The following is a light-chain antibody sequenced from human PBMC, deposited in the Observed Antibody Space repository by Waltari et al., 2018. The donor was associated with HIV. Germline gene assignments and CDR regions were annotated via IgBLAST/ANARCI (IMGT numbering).Light chain of an antibody. CDR3: LQSIDFPLT. Sequence: EILMTQTPVSLSVTPGQPASISCQSSQTLLHSDGKSYLFWYLQKAGQPPHPLISEAHKRFHGVPERFSGSGSGTHFILTISRVEAEDVGVYYCLQSIDFPLTFGGGTKVEIK. CDR2: EAH. J-gene: IGKJ4*01. CDR1: QTLLHSDGKSY. V-gene: IGKV2D-29*01.